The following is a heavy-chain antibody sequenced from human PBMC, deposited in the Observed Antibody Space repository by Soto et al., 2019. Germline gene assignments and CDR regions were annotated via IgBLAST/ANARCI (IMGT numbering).Heavy chain of an antibody. CDR2: IIPIFGTA. CDR3: AREGGYSGYGGMDV. Sequence: ASVKVSCKASGGTFSSYAISWVRQAPGQGLEWMGGIIPIFGTANYAQKFRGRVTITADESTSTAYMELSSLRSEDTAVYYCAREGGYSGYGGMDVWGQGTTVTVSS. CDR1: GGTFSSYA. D-gene: IGHD5-12*01. J-gene: IGHJ6*02. V-gene: IGHV1-69*13.